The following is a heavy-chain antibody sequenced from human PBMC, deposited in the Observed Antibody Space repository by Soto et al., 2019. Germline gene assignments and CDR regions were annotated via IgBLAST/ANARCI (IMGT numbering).Heavy chain of an antibody. CDR1: GYTFTNYY. V-gene: IGHV1-46*01. CDR3: AKDAPGSGWLSDY. Sequence: ASVKVSCKTSGYTFTNYYIHWVRQAPGQGLEWMGIVNPSSGSTSYPQKFQGRVTMTRDTSTSTVYMDLSSLKSEDTAVYYCAKDAPGSGWLSDYWGRGTLVTVSS. CDR2: VNPSSGST. J-gene: IGHJ4*02. D-gene: IGHD3-22*01.